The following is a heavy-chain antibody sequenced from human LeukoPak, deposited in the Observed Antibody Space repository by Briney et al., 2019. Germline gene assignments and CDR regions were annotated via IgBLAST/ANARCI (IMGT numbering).Heavy chain of an antibody. V-gene: IGHV3-15*01. CDR2: IKSKTDAGTT. D-gene: IGHD1-1*01. CDR1: GFTFSNAW. Sequence: GGSLRLSCAASGFTFSNAWLSWVRQAPGKGLEWVGRIKSKTDAGTTDYAAPVKERFTISRDDSKNTLYLQMNSLKTEDTAVYYCTTDGAYNWNDVAWFDPWGQGTLVTVSS. CDR3: TTDGAYNWNDVAWFDP. J-gene: IGHJ5*02.